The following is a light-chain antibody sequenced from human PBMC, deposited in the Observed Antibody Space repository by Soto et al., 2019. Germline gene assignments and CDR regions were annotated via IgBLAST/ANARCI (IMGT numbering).Light chain of an antibody. V-gene: IGKV4-1*01. CDR1: QSVLYSSNNKNY. CDR3: QQYYGTPLT. J-gene: IGKJ4*01. CDR2: WAS. Sequence: DIVMTQSPDSLAVSLGERATINCKSSQSVLYSSNNKNYLAWYQQKPGQPLKLLIYWASTRESGVPDRFSGSGSGTDFTLTISSLQAEDVAVYYCQQYYGTPLTFGGGTKVEIK.